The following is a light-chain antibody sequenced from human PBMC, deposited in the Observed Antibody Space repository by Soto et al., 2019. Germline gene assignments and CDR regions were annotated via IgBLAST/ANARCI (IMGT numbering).Light chain of an antibody. CDR2: EGS. CDR1: SSDVGSYNL. V-gene: IGLV2-23*03. CDR3: CSYAGSSTFVV. J-gene: IGLJ2*01. Sequence: QSVLTQPASVSGFPGQSITISCTGTSSDVGSYNLVSWYQQHPGKAPKLMIYEGSKRPSGVSNRFSGSKSGNTASLTISGLQAEDXADYYCCSYAGSSTFVVFGGGTKLTVL.